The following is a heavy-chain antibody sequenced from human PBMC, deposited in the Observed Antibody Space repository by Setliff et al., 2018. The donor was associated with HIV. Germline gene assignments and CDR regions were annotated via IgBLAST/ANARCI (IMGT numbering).Heavy chain of an antibody. CDR2: IDRDGSET. J-gene: IGHJ6*02. D-gene: IGHD3-10*01. Sequence: GGSLRLSCVASGFIFSSYGMHWVRQAPGKGLEWVANIDRDGSETNYVDSVKGRFTIFRDNAKSSMYLQMNSLRAEDTAIYYCARKFRPGHGVDVWGQGTTVTVSS. V-gene: IGHV3-7*01. CDR3: ARKFRPGHGVDV. CDR1: GFIFSSYG.